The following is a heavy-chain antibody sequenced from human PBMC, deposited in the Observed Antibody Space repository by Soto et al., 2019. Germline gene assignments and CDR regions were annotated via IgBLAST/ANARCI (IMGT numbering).Heavy chain of an antibody. D-gene: IGHD1-7*01. V-gene: IGHV3-33*01. J-gene: IGHJ4*02. CDR1: GSIFSGYG. CDR3: TRDGIGGTVFRGFCDY. Sequence: QAHLVQSGGGVVQPGRSLRLSCAASGSIFSGYGMHWVRQAPGKGLEWVAVIWYDGSNKYYADSVKGRFTISRDNSKNMLYLQMDSLRDEDTAVYYCTRDGIGGTVFRGFCDYWGQGTLVTVSS. CDR2: IWYDGSNK.